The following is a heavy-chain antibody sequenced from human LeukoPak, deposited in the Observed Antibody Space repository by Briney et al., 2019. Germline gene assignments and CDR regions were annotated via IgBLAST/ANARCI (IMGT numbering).Heavy chain of an antibody. D-gene: IGHD6-13*01. CDR1: GGSISSSSYY. V-gene: IGHV4-39*01. CDR3: ARHLAGYSSSWYDWVLDY. CDR2: IYYSGST. J-gene: IGHJ4*02. Sequence: NTSETLSLTCTVSGGSISSSSYYWGWIRQPPGKGLEWIGSIYYSGSTYYNPSLKSRVTISVDTSKNQFSLKLSSVTAADTAVYYCARHLAGYSSSWYDWVLDYWGQGTLVTVSS.